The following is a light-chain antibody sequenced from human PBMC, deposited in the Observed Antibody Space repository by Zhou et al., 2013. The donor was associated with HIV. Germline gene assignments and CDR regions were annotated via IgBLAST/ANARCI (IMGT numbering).Light chain of an antibody. CDR1: QDISNS. V-gene: IGKV1-39*01. Sequence: DIQMTQSPSSLSASVGDRVTITCQASQDISNSLNWYQQKPGKAPTLLIYKASNLQSGVPSRFSGSGSGADFTLTINSLQPEDFATYFCQQSYSVPPTFGQGTKLEI. CDR2: KAS. CDR3: QQSYSVPPT. J-gene: IGKJ2*01.